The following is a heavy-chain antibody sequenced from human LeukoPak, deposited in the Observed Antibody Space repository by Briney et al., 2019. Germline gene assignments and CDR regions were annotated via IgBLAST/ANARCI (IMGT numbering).Heavy chain of an antibody. CDR1: GFTFSSYW. CDR2: ISASGGST. D-gene: IGHD2-8*01. J-gene: IGHJ4*02. Sequence: PGGSLRLSCAASGFTFSSYWMSWVRQAPGKGLEWVSGISASGGSTKYADSVKGRFTISRDNPKNTLYLLMNSLRAEDTAVYYCAKDLRAYCTNGICYERRSLFDYWGQGTLVTVSS. CDR3: AKDLRAYCTNGICYERRSLFDY. V-gene: IGHV3-23*01.